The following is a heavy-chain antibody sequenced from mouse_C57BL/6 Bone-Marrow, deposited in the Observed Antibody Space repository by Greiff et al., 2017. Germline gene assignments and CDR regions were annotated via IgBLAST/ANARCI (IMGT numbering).Heavy chain of an antibody. J-gene: IGHJ4*01. CDR1: GYTFTSYW. CDR3: TRSLYYGYDGDAMDY. D-gene: IGHD2-2*01. CDR2: IYPGNSDT. Sequence: VQLQQSGTVLARPGASVKMSCKTSGYTFTSYWMHWVKQRPGQGLEWIGAIYPGNSDTSYNQKFKGKAKLTAVTSDSTAYMELSSLTNEDSAVYYCTRSLYYGYDGDAMDYWGQGTSVTVSS. V-gene: IGHV1-5*01.